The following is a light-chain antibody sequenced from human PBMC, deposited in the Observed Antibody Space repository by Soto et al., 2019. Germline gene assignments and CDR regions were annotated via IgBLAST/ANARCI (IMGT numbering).Light chain of an antibody. CDR3: SSYAGSKGV. J-gene: IGLJ2*01. Sequence: QSVMTQPPYASGSPGQSVTISCTGTSSDVGGYNYVSWYQQHPGKAPTLMIYEVSKRPSGVPDRFSGSKSGNTASLTVSGLQAEDEADYYCSSYAGSKGVFGGGTKLTVL. CDR2: EVS. V-gene: IGLV2-8*01. CDR1: SSDVGGYNY.